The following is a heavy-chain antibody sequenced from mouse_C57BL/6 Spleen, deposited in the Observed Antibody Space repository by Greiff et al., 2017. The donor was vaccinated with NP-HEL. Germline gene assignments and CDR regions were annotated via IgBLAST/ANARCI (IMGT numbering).Heavy chain of an antibody. V-gene: IGHV8-8*01. CDR1: GFSLSTFGMG. D-gene: IGHD2-4*01. Sequence: QVTLKVSGPGILQPSQTLSLTCSFSGFSLSTFGMGVGWIRQPSGKGLEWLAHIWWDDDKYYNPALKSRLTISKATSKHQVFLKIANVDTADTATYYCARTDDYDDAPYFDYWGQGTTLTVSS. CDR3: ARTDDYDDAPYFDY. CDR2: IWWDDDK. J-gene: IGHJ2*01.